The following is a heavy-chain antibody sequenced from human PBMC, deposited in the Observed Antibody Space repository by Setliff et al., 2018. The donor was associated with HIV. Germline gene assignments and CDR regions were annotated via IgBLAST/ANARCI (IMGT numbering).Heavy chain of an antibody. V-gene: IGHV4-61*10. CDR3: ARAEGYYDSSVNPGRYYYYYMDV. J-gene: IGHJ6*03. CDR2: ISASGTT. CDR1: GGSITSFSYDC. D-gene: IGHD3-22*01. Sequence: PSETLSLTCTVSGGSITSFSYDCWTWIRQPAGKPLEWIGYISASGTTNYNPSLKSRVTISMDTSKNQFSLMLSSVTAADTAVYYCARAEGYYDSSVNPGRYYYYYMDVWGKGTTVTVSS.